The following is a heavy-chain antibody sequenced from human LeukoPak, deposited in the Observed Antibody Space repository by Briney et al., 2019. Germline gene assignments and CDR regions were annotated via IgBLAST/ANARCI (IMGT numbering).Heavy chain of an antibody. D-gene: IGHD2-2*02. Sequence: GGSLRLSCAGSGFTFSSYTMGWVRQAPGKGLEWISSISSNSGYTYYADPAKGRFTISRDNTKRSLVLQMNSLRAEDTAVYYCVRAHGTYTPLGYWGQGILVTVSS. CDR1: GFTFSSYT. J-gene: IGHJ4*02. CDR3: VRAHGTYTPLGY. CDR2: ISSNSGYT. V-gene: IGHV3-21*01.